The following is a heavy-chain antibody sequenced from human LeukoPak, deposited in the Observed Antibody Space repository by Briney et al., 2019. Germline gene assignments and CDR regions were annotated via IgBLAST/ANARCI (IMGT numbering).Heavy chain of an antibody. Sequence: GGSLRLSCTVSGYIFNSYSANWDRHAPGEVLEWVSGSRDNGDGTYYADSVKGRFTISRDNSKNTLSLQMNSLRADDTALYFCAKGSGTHHFHWFVPWGQGTLVTVAS. CDR3: AKGSGTHHFHWFVP. J-gene: IGHJ5*02. CDR1: GYIFNSYS. CDR2: SRDNGDGT. D-gene: IGHD3-10*01. V-gene: IGHV3-23*01.